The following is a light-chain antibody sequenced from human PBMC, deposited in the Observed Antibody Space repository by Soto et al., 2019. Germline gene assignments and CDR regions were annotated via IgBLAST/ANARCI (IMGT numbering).Light chain of an antibody. J-gene: IGKJ4*01. Sequence: RASQGIRRWLAWYQKKKGKAPKLLIYAASSLQSGVPSRLSGSGSGTEFTLTISSLQHEDFAVYYCQQYNNWPLTFGGGTQVDIK. CDR2: AAS. CDR3: QQYNNWPLT. CDR1: QGIRRW. V-gene: IGKV1D-16*01.